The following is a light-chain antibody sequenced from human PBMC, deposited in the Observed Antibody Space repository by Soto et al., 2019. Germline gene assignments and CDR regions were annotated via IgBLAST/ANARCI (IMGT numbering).Light chain of an antibody. Sequence: EIVMTQSRTNLSVSPGWRATLACRASQSVSSNLAWYQQKPGQAPRLLXYGASTRATGIPARFSGSGSGTEFTLTISSLQSEDFAVYYCQQYNNWPPVTFGQGTRLEIK. J-gene: IGKJ5*01. CDR1: QSVSSN. CDR2: GAS. V-gene: IGKV3-15*01. CDR3: QQYNNWPPVT.